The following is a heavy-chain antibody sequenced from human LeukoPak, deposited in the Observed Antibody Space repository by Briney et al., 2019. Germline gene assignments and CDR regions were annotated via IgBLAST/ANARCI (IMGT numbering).Heavy chain of an antibody. Sequence: GGSLRLSCAASGFTFSSYNINWGRQAPGKGVEWFSSFTSPTISISFADSVTGRFTISIHNAKSSLYLQMNSLRAEDTAVYYCARSYGGGFYFDYWGQGTLVTVSS. CDR1: GFTFSSYN. CDR3: ARSYGGGFYFDY. D-gene: IGHD4-23*01. J-gene: IGHJ4*02. V-gene: IGHV3-21*01. CDR2: FTSPTISI.